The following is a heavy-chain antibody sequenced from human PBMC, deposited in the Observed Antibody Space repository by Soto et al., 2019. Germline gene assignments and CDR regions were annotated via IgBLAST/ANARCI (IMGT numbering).Heavy chain of an antibody. V-gene: IGHV1-2*04. CDR3: ARARSSSWYDY. J-gene: IGHJ4*02. CDR1: GYTFIGCY. CDR2: INPNSGGT. D-gene: IGHD6-13*01. Sequence: ASLKVTCKASGYTFIGCYMHWVRQAPGQGLEWMGWINPNSGGTNYAQKFQGWVTMTRDTSISTAYMELSRLRSDDTAVYYCARARSSSWYDYWGQGTLVTVSS.